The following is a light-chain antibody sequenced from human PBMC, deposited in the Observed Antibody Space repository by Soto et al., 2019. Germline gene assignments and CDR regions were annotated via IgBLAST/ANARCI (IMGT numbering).Light chain of an antibody. CDR2: GGT. V-gene: IGKV3-15*01. J-gene: IGKJ1*01. CDR3: QHHHNWTRT. Sequence: EIVLTQSPVTLSVSPGERATLSCRASQSVSSNLVWYQQKPGQPPRLLIYGGTTRVTGVPARFSASGSETEFTLTISSLQSEDFAVYYCQHHHNWTRTFGQGTKVEIK. CDR1: QSVSSN.